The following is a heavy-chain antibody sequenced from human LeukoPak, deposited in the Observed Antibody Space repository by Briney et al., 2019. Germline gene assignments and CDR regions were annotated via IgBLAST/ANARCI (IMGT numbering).Heavy chain of an antibody. D-gene: IGHD5-24*01. J-gene: IGHJ4*02. CDR3: AKGGWLQSDLDY. V-gene: IGHV3-23*01. CDR2: ISGSGGST. Sequence: GGSLRLSCAASGFTFSSYAMSWVRQAPGKGLEWVSTISGSGGSTYYADSVKGRFTISRDNSKNTLYLQMNSLRAEDTAVYYCAKGGWLQSDLDYWGQGTLVTVSS. CDR1: GFTFSSYA.